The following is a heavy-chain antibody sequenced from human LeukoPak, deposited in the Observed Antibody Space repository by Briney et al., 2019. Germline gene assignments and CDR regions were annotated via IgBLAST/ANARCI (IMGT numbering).Heavy chain of an antibody. J-gene: IGHJ3*02. CDR1: GYTFTSYG. CDR2: ISAYNGNT. CDR3: ARAGDKMGGYYITSIHDAFDI. V-gene: IGHV1-18*01. D-gene: IGHD3-3*01. Sequence: EASVKVSCKASGYTFTSYGISWVRQAPGQGLEWMGWISAYNGNTNYAQKLQGRVTMTTDTSTSTAYMELRSLRSDDTAVYYCARAGDKMGGYYITSIHDAFDIWGQGTMVTVSS.